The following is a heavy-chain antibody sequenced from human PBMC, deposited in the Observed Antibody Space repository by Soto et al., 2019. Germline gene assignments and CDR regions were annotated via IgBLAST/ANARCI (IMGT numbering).Heavy chain of an antibody. V-gene: IGHV4-4*07. J-gene: IGHJ4*02. CDR2: IYTSGST. CDR3: ASESYLSGFFDY. Sequence: WTWIRQPAGKGLEWIGRIYTSGSTNYNPSLMSRVTMSVDTSKNQFSLKLSSVTAADTAVYYCASESYLSGFFDYWGQGTLVTVSS. D-gene: IGHD2-2*01.